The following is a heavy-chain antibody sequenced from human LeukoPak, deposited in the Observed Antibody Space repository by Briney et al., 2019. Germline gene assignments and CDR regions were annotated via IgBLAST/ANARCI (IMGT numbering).Heavy chain of an antibody. D-gene: IGHD7-27*01. Sequence: GGSLRLSCAASGFTFSSYAMTWVRQAPGKGLDWVSAISSNGGYTYYADSVKGRFTISRDNSKNTLYLQTDSLRAEDTAVYYCAKQGSNWAFFDYWGQGTLVTVSS. CDR2: ISSNGGYT. J-gene: IGHJ4*02. V-gene: IGHV3-23*01. CDR1: GFTFSSYA. CDR3: AKQGSNWAFFDY.